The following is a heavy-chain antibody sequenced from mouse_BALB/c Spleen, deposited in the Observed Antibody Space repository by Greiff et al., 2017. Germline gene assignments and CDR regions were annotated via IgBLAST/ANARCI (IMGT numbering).Heavy chain of an antibody. CDR2: ISTYYGNT. Sequence: VQLQQSGPELVRPGVSVKISCKGSGYTFTDYAMHWVKQSHAKSLEWIGVISTYYGNTNYNQKFKGKATMTVDKSSSTAYMELARLTSEDSAIYYCARVYYGSSSHYYAMDYWGQGTSVTVSS. CDR1: GYTFTDYA. V-gene: IGHV1-67*01. D-gene: IGHD1-1*01. J-gene: IGHJ4*01. CDR3: ARVYYGSSSHYYAMDY.